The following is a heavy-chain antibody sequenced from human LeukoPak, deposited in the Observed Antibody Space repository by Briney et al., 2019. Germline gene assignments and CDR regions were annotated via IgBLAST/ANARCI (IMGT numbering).Heavy chain of an antibody. Sequence: GGSLRLSWAASGFTFSDYYMSWIRQAPGKGLEWVSYISGSGSTIYYADSVKGRFSISRDNSKNTLYLQMDSLRGEDTAVYYCAKDFRIGYSAHFDYWGQGALVTVSS. J-gene: IGHJ4*02. CDR2: ISGSGSTI. CDR1: GFTFSDYY. V-gene: IGHV3-11*01. CDR3: AKDFRIGYSAHFDY. D-gene: IGHD2-21*01.